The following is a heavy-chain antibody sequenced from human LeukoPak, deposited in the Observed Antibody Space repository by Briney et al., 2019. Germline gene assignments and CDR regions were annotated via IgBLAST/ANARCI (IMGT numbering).Heavy chain of an antibody. D-gene: IGHD5-18*01. Sequence: GGSLRLSCAASGFSFSTYWMNWVRQPPGKGLEWVANIMRDGSEKYYVDSVKGRFTISRDNTKNSLYLQMNSLRAEDTAVYYCARDPSRGYSYGYADYWGQGSLVIVSS. CDR1: GFSFSTYW. J-gene: IGHJ4*02. CDR2: IMRDGSEK. CDR3: ARDPSRGYSYGYADY. V-gene: IGHV3-7*01.